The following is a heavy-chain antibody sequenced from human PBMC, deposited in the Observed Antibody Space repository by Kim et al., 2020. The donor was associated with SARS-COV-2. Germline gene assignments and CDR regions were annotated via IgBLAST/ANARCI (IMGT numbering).Heavy chain of an antibody. V-gene: IGHV3-23*01. Sequence: ADSVKGRFAISRDNSKDTLYLQMNSLRAEDTAVYYCAKAPQLLLPYGFDDWGQGTLVTVSS. J-gene: IGHJ4*02. D-gene: IGHD2-15*01. CDR3: AKAPQLLLPYGFDD.